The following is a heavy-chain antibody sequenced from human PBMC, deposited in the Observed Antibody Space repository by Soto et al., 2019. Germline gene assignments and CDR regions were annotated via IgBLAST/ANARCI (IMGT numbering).Heavy chain of an antibody. D-gene: IGHD6-19*01. J-gene: IGHJ4*02. V-gene: IGHV1-69*02. Sequence: QVQLVQSGAEVKKPGSSVKVSCKASGGTFSSYTISWVRQAPGQGLEWMGRIIPILGIANYAQKFQGRVTITADKSTSTAYMELSSLRSEDTAVYYCARNQNSSGWSHFDYWGQGTLVTVSS. CDR3: ARNQNSSGWSHFDY. CDR1: GGTFSSYT. CDR2: IIPILGIA.